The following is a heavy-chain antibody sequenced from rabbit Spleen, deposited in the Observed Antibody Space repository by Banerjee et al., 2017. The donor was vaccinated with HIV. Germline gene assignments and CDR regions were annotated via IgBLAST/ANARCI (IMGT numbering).Heavy chain of an antibody. Sequence: QEQLVESGGGLVQPGGSLTLTCKASGFSFSDRDVMCWVRQAPGKGLEWIACINTATGKPVYATWAKGRFTISTTSSTTVTLQMTSLTVADTATYFCARDLAGAIGWNFYLWGQGTLVTVS. D-gene: IGHD4-1*01. CDR1: GFSFSDRDV. CDR3: ARDLAGAIGWNFYL. CDR2: INTATGKP. J-gene: IGHJ6*01. V-gene: IGHV1S45*01.